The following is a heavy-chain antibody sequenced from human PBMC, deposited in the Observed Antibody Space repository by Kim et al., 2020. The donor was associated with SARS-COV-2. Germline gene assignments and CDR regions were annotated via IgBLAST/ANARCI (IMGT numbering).Heavy chain of an antibody. Sequence: GGSLRLSCAASGFTFSDFAFHWVRQAPGKGLEWVAVISDDANNKYDAESVKGRFTISRDNSKNTLYLQMNSLRAEDTAVYYCARGGSSSSWSIGEAFDFWARGPRVPVSS. D-gene: IGHD6-13*01. CDR1: GFTFSDFA. J-gene: IGHJ3*01. CDR3: ARGGSSSSWSIGEAFDF. V-gene: IGHV3-30*04. CDR2: ISDDANNK.